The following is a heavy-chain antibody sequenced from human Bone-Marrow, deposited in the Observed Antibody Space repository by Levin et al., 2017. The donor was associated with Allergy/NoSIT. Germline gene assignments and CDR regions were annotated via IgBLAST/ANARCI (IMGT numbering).Heavy chain of an antibody. CDR1: GYSFTHYA. V-gene: IGHV1-3*01. CDR2: INPVNGNT. CDR3: AREVIPRGSSRQWLPLDWFDP. J-gene: IGHJ5*02. D-gene: IGHD5-12*01. Sequence: ASVKVSCKASGYSFTHYAIHWVRQAPGQRLEWMGWINPVNGNTKYSQNFQGRVTITKDTSASTVYVELSSLRSEDTAVYYCAREVIPRGSSRQWLPLDWFDPWGQGTLVTVSP.